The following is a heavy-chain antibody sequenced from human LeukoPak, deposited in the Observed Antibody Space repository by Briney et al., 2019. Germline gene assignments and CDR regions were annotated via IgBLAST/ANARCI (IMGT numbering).Heavy chain of an antibody. CDR1: GGSISSYY. CDR2: IYYSGRT. J-gene: IGHJ6*02. Sequence: SETLSLTCNGSGGSISSYYWSWIRQPPRKGLAWLGYIYYSGRTNYNPSLKSRVTISVDTSKNQFSLKLSSVTAADTAVYYCARLGYCSSTSCYFDYYYGMDVWGQGTTVTVSS. V-gene: IGHV4-59*08. CDR3: ARLGYCSSTSCYFDYYYGMDV. D-gene: IGHD2-2*01.